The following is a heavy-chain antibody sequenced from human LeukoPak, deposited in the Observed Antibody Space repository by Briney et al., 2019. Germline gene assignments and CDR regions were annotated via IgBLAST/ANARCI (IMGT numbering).Heavy chain of an antibody. J-gene: IGHJ4*02. V-gene: IGHV6-1*01. CDR3: ARSLSWGFDY. CDR2: TKYRSKWYN. Sequence: SQTLSLTCDISGDSVSSNNVAWNWIRQSPSRGLEWLGKTKYRSKWYNDYAVSVKSRTTINSDTTRNQFALQIRSVTPEDTAVYYCARSLSWGFDYWGQGILVTVSS. D-gene: IGHD3-16*01. CDR1: GDSVSSNNVA.